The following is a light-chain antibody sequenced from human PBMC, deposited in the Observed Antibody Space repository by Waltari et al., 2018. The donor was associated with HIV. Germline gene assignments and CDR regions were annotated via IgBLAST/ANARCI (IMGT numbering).Light chain of an antibody. CDR1: ALPKQY. V-gene: IGLV3-25*03. J-gene: IGLJ1*01. Sequence: SYELTQPPSVSVSPGQTARNTCPGDALPKQYAYWYQKQPRQAPLLVIYKDNERPSGIPERFSGSSSGTTVTLTISGVHTEDEADYYCQSADSTGSYPDVFGTGTKVTVL. CDR3: QSADSTGSYPDV. CDR2: KDN.